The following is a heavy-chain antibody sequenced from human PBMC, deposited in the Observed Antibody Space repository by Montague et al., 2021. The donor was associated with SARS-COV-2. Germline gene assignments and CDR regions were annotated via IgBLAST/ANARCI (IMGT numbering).Heavy chain of an antibody. D-gene: IGHD3-22*01. CDR2: IYYSGST. V-gene: IGHV4-59*01. CDR3: AREVRYYYDSSGPGAFDI. J-gene: IGHJ3*02. Sequence: SETLSLTCTVSGGSISSYYWSWIRQHPGKGLEWIGYIYYSGSTNYNPSLKSRVTISVDTSKNQLSLKLSSVTAADTAVYYCAREVRYYYDSSGPGAFDIWGQGTMVTVSS. CDR1: GGSISSYY.